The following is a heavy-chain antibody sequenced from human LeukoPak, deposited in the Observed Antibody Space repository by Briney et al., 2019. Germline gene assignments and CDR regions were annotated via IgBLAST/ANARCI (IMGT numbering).Heavy chain of an antibody. CDR3: ARFERSIWNEESSFGFDY. V-gene: IGHV1-69*04. Sequence: EASVKVSCKASGGTFSSYAISWVRQAPGQGLEWMGRIIPILGIANYAQKFQGRVTITADKSTSTAYMELSSLRSEDTAVYYCARFERSIWNEESSFGFDYWGQGTLVTVSS. CDR1: GGTFSSYA. CDR2: IIPILGIA. D-gene: IGHD1-1*01. J-gene: IGHJ4*02.